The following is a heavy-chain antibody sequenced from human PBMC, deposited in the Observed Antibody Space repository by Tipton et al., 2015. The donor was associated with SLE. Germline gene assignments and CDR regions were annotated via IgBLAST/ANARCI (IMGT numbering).Heavy chain of an antibody. V-gene: IGHV4-31*03. Sequence: LRLSCTVSGDSISSGGYYWSWIRQHPGKGLEWIGYISYSGSTYYSPSLKSRVTISVDTSKNQFSLRLNSVTAADTAVYFCARQHSSVFDFWGQGTLVSVSS. CDR3: ARQHSSVFDF. D-gene: IGHD6-25*01. J-gene: IGHJ4*02. CDR1: GDSISSGGYY. CDR2: ISYSGST.